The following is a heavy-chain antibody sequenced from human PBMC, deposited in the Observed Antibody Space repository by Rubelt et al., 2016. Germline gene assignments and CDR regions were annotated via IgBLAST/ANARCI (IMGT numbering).Heavy chain of an antibody. V-gene: IGHV4-59*01. CDR3: ARVLDLDWFDP. D-gene: IGHD3-9*01. CDR1: GGSISSYY. Sequence: GPGLVKPSETMSLTCTVSGGSISSYYWSWIRQPPGKGLEWIGNIYYSGGSNYKPSLKSRVTMSVDTSKNQFSLKLRSVTAADTAVYYCARVLDLDWFDPWGQGTLVTVSS. CDR2: IYYSGGS. J-gene: IGHJ5*02.